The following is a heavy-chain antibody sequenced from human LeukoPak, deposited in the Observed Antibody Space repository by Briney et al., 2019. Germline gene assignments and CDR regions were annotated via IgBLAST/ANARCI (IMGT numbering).Heavy chain of an antibody. CDR2: ISGDGGST. D-gene: IGHD3-3*01. J-gene: IGHJ5*02. CDR1: GFTFSSYP. Sequence: GSLRLSCAASGFTFSSYPMTWVRQAPGKGLEWISAISGDGGSTYYAASVQGRSTVSRDNSKNTLYLQMNSLRAEDTAVYYCAKARRFLEWPWGQGTLVTVSS. V-gene: IGHV3-23*01. CDR3: AKARRFLEWP.